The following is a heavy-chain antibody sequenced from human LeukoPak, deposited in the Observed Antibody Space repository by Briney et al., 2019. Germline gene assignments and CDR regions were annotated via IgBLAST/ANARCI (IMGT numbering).Heavy chain of an antibody. J-gene: IGHJ5*02. CDR2: MYTGGAT. D-gene: IGHD3-9*01. CDR3: ARVPGVYYDRLTGYGSGWFDP. V-gene: IGHV3-53*01. Sequence: PGGSLRLSCAVSGFTVSGDYMSWVRQAPGKGLEWVSVMYTGGATYYADSVKGRFTISRDNSKNTLYLQMNSLRVEDTAVYYCARVPGVYYDRLTGYGSGWFDPWGQGTLVTVSS. CDR1: GFTVSGDY.